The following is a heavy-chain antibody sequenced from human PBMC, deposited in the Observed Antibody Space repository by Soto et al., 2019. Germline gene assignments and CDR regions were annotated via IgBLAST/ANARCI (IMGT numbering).Heavy chain of an antibody. CDR1: GGSISSYY. CDR3: ARRIEDYYDSSGPHGAFDI. CDR2: IYYSGST. V-gene: IGHV4-59*01. D-gene: IGHD3-22*01. Sequence: SETLSLTCTVSGGSISSYYWSWIRQPPGKGLEWIGYIYYSGSTNYNPSLKSRVTISVDTSKNQFSLKLSSVTAADTAVYYCARRIEDYYDSSGPHGAFDIWGQGTMVTISS. J-gene: IGHJ3*02.